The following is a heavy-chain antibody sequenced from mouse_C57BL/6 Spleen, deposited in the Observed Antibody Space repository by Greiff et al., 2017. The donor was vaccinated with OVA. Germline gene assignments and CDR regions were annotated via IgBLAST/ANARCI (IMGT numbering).Heavy chain of an antibody. CDR1: GYTFTSYG. D-gene: IGHD1-1*01. CDR3: AIVITTVEGSDY. J-gene: IGHJ3*01. V-gene: IGHV1-81*01. CDR2: IYPRSGNT. Sequence: QVQLKESGAELVRPGASVKLSCKASGYTFTSYGISWVKQRTGQGLEWIGEIYPRSGNTYYNEKFKGKATLTADKSSSTAYMELRSLTSEDSAVYYCAIVITTVEGSDYWGQGTMVTVSA.